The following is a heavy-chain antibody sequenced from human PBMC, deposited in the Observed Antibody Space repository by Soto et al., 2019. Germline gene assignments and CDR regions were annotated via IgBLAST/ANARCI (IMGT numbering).Heavy chain of an antibody. CDR2: IIPIFGNT. Sequence: QVQLVQSGVEVKKPGSSVKVSCKASGGTLNSYAIDWVRQAPGQGLEWMGGIIPIFGNTYYAQRLQGRVKLTADESTRTAYMGLSTLTSEDTAVYYWARGTVTGSEYNFYYYGMDVWGQGTTVIVSS. CDR1: GGTLNSYA. J-gene: IGHJ6*02. CDR3: ARGTVTGSEYNFYYYGMDV. V-gene: IGHV1-69*12. D-gene: IGHD1-1*01.